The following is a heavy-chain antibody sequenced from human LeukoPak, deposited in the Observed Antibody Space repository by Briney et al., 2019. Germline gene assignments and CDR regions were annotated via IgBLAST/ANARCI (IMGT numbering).Heavy chain of an antibody. V-gene: IGHV4-39*01. J-gene: IGHJ4*02. Sequence: PSETLSLTCTVSGGSITSGTFYWGWLRQPPGKGLQWLGSFYHRGGTYYNPSLESRVTVSFDTFKNQFSLALTSVTATDTAVYYCARVMTGGIFDTWGQGTLVTVSS. CDR2: FYHRGGT. CDR3: ARVMTGGIFDT. D-gene: IGHD3-9*01. CDR1: GGSITSGTFY.